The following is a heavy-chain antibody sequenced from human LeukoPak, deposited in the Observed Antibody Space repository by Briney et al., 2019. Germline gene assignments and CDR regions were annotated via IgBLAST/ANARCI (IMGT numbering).Heavy chain of an antibody. CDR1: GLTLSRYA. CDR2: ISPSGDST. CDR3: VKKVYYYMDV. V-gene: IGHV3-23*01. J-gene: IGHJ6*03. Sequence: TGGSLRLSCAASGLTLSRYAVKWARQAPGRGLEWVSYISPSGDSTVYAESVKGRFTISRDNSKNMPYLQMDSLRAEDTAIYYCVKKVYYYMDVWGKGTTVTVSS.